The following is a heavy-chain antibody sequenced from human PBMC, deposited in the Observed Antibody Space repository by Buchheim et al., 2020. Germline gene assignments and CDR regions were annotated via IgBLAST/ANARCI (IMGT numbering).Heavy chain of an antibody. CDR1: GFTFSIYS. V-gene: IGHV3-48*01. CDR2: ISSSSSTI. CDR3: ARDSVVTTHDY. Sequence: EVQLVESGGGLVQPGGSLRLSCAASGFTFSIYSMSWVRQAPGKGLEWVSYISSSSSTIYYADSVKGRFTISRDNAKNSLYLQVNSLRSEDTAVYYCARDSVVTTHDYWGQGNL. D-gene: IGHD2-2*01. J-gene: IGHJ4*02.